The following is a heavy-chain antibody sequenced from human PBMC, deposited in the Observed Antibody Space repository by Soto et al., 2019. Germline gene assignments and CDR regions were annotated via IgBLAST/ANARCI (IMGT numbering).Heavy chain of an antibody. D-gene: IGHD3-9*01. CDR1: GFTFSSYS. CDR3: ARDRLLRYFDWGSTYYYYGMDV. Sequence: PGGSLRLSCAASGFTFSSYSMNWVRQAPGKGLEWVSSISSSSSYIYYADSVKGRFTISRDNAKNSLYLQMNSLRAEDTAVYYCARDRLLRYFDWGSTYYYYGMDVWGQGTTVTVSS. J-gene: IGHJ6*02. V-gene: IGHV3-21*01. CDR2: ISSSSSYI.